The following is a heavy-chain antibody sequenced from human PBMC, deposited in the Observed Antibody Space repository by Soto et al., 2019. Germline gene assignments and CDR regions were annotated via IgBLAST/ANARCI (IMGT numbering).Heavy chain of an antibody. CDR1: GGSFSGYY. CDR3: AREGQPHFDP. Sequence: PSETLSLTCAVYGGSFSGYYWTWIRQPPGKGLEWIGEINHSGSTNYNPALKSRVTISVDTSKNQFSLKLSSVTAADTAVYYCAREGQPHFDPWSQGTLVTVSS. CDR2: INHSGST. V-gene: IGHV4-34*01. J-gene: IGHJ5*02.